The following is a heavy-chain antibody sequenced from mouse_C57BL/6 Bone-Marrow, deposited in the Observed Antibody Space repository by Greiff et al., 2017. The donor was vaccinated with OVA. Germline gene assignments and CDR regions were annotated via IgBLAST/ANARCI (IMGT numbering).Heavy chain of an antibody. J-gene: IGHJ2*01. Sequence: VKLVESGAELARPGASVRLSCKASGYTFTSYGISWVKQRPGQGLEWIGEIYPRSGNTYYNEKFKGKATLTADKSSSTAYMELRSLTSEDSAVYFCARWGITTVEDYWGQGTTLTVSS. CDR1: GYTFTSYG. D-gene: IGHD1-1*01. CDR2: IYPRSGNT. V-gene: IGHV1-81*01. CDR3: ARWGITTVEDY.